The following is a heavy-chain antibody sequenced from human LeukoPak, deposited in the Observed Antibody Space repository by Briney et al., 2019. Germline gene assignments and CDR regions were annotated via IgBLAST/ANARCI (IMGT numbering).Heavy chain of an antibody. Sequence: GGSLRLSCAASGFTFSSYDMHWVRRATGKGLEWVSAIGTAGDTYYPGSVKGRFTISRENAKNSLYLQMNSLRAGDTAVYYCARKGGRYCTITNCYNDAFDIWGQGTMVTVSS. D-gene: IGHD2-2*02. CDR3: ARKGGRYCTITNCYNDAFDI. V-gene: IGHV3-13*01. CDR2: IGTAGDT. J-gene: IGHJ3*02. CDR1: GFTFSSYD.